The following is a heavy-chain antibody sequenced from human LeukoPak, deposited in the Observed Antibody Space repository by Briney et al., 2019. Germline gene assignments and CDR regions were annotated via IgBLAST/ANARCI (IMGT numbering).Heavy chain of an antibody. J-gene: IGHJ4*02. Sequence: SVKVSCKASGGTFSSDAISWVRQAPGQGLEWMGRIIPIFGIANYAQKFQGRVTITADKSTSTAYMELSSLRSEDTAVYYCAREGGEAYYYDSSGYYYYDYWGQGTLVTVSS. V-gene: IGHV1-69*04. CDR3: AREGGEAYYYDSSGYYYYDY. CDR1: GGTFSSDA. D-gene: IGHD3-22*01. CDR2: IIPIFGIA.